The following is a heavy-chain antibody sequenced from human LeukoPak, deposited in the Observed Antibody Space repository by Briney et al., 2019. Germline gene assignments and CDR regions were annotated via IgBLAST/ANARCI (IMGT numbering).Heavy chain of an antibody. CDR1: GYTFTGYY. CDR3: ARAEWEPRGNYGMDV. D-gene: IGHD1-26*01. V-gene: IGHV1-2*02. Sequence: ASVKVSCKASGYTFTGYYMHWVRQAPGQGLEWMGWINPNSGGTNYAQKFQGRVTMTRDTSISTAYMELSRLRSDDTAVNYCARAEWEPRGNYGMDVWGQGTTVIVSS. CDR2: INPNSGGT. J-gene: IGHJ6*02.